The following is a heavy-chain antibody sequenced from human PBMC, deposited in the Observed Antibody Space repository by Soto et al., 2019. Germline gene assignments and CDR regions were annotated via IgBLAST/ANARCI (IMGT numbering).Heavy chain of an antibody. D-gene: IGHD6-19*01. CDR2: ISYDGSNK. J-gene: IGHJ4*02. V-gene: IGHV3-30-3*01. Sequence: GGSLRLSCAASGFTFSSYAMHWVRQAPGKGLEWVAVISYDGSNKYYADSVKGRFTISRDNSKNTLYLQMNSLRAEDTAVYYCARDRLAAYSSGWSGIFDCWGQGTLVTVSS. CDR1: GFTFSSYA. CDR3: ARDRLAAYSSGWSGIFDC.